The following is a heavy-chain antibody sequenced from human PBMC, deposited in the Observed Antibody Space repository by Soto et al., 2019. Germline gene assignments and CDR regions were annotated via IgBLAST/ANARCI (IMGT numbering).Heavy chain of an antibody. D-gene: IGHD4-4*01. CDR1: GGTFSSYT. CDR3: ARGALTTQAYYYGMDV. V-gene: IGHV1-69*13. Sequence: ASVKVSCKASGGTFSSYTMSWVRQAPGQGLEWMGGIIPIFGTTTYAHKFQGRVTITADESTSTVYMELSSLRGEETAVYYCARGALTTQAYYYGMDVWGQGTTVTVSS. CDR2: IIPIFGTT. J-gene: IGHJ6*02.